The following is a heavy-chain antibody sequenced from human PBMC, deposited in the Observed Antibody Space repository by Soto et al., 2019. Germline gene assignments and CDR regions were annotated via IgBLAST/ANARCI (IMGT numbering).Heavy chain of an antibody. J-gene: IGHJ5*02. D-gene: IGHD1-1*01. Sequence: WVTLALTCTVSGASISGFDWSWIRKSAGKGLEWIGRIYATGTTDYNPSLKRRVMMSVDTSKKQFSLKLRSVTAADTAVYYCVRDGTKTLRDWFDPRGQGISVPVSS. CDR1: GASISGFD. CDR3: VRDGTKTLRDWFDP. V-gene: IGHV4-4*07. CDR2: IYATGTT.